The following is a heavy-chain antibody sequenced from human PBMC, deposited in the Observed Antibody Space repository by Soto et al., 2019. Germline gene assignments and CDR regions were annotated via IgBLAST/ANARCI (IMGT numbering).Heavy chain of an antibody. Sequence: EASVKVSCKASGYTFASYAMHWVRQAPGQRLEWMGWINAGNGNTKYSQKFQGRVTITRDTSASTAYMELSSLRSEDTAVYYCARDLGDYGDSYFDYWGQGTLVTVSS. J-gene: IGHJ4*02. CDR2: INAGNGNT. D-gene: IGHD4-17*01. CDR1: GYTFASYA. V-gene: IGHV1-3*01. CDR3: ARDLGDYGDSYFDY.